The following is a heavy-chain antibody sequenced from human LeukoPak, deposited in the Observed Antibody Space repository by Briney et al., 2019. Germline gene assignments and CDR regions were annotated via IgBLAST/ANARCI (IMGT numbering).Heavy chain of an antibody. D-gene: IGHD2-15*01. J-gene: IGHJ6*03. V-gene: IGHV1-2*02. CDR3: ARVFVSCSGGSCYAQDIYYYYMDV. Sequence: ASVKVSCKASGYTFTGYYMHWVRQAPGQGLEWMGWINPNSGGTIYAQKFQGRVTMTRDTSISTAYMELSRLRPDDTAVYYCARVFVSCSGGSCYAQDIYYYYMDVWGKGTTVTVSS. CDR2: INPNSGGT. CDR1: GYTFTGYY.